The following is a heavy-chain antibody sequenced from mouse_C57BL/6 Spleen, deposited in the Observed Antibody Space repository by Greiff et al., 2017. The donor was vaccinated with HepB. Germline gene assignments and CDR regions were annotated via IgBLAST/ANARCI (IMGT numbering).Heavy chain of an antibody. J-gene: IGHJ1*03. D-gene: IGHD2-1*01. CDR3: ARGGDYGNYVWYFDV. Sequence: QVQLQQPGAELVRPGSSVKLSCKASGYTFTSYWMHWVKQRPIQGLEWIGNIDPSDSETHYNQKFKDKATLTVDKSSSTAYMQLSSLTSEDSAVYYCARGGDYGNYVWYFDVWGTGTTVTVSS. CDR2: IDPSDSET. CDR1: GYTFTSYW. V-gene: IGHV1-52*01.